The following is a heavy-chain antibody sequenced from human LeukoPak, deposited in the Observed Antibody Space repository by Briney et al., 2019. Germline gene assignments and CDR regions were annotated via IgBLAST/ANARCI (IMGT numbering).Heavy chain of an antibody. CDR2: IYYSGST. D-gene: IGHD4-17*01. V-gene: IGHV4-31*03. J-gene: IGHJ4*02. Sequence: PSETLSLTCTVSGGSISSGGYYWSWIRQHPGKGLERIGYIYYSGSTYYNPSLKSRVTISVDTSKNQFSLKLSSVTAADTAVYYCARDRYGDYVDYWGQGTLVTVSS. CDR3: ARDRYGDYVDY. CDR1: GGSISSGGYY.